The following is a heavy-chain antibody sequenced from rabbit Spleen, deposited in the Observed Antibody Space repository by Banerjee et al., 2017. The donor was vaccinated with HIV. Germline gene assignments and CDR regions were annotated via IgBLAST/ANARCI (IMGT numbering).Heavy chain of an antibody. CDR2: IYSGSSGDT. CDR3: ARGYDIWAWAIDL. D-gene: IGHD1-1*01. CDR1: GFDFSRYY. J-gene: IGHJ4*01. V-gene: IGHV1S40*01. Sequence: QSLEESGGGLVQPGGSLKLSCKASGFDFSRYYMCWVRQAPGKGLEWIGYIYSGSSGDTHYASWAKGRFTISKTSSTTVTLQMTSLTAADTATYFCARGYDIWAWAIDLWGPGTLVTVS.